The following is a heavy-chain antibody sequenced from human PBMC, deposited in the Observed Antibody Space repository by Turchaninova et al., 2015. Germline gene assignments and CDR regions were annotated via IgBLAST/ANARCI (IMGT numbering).Heavy chain of an antibody. J-gene: IGHJ4*02. CDR3: ARDLTDY. CDR1: GFTFSSYW. V-gene: IGHV3-74*01. D-gene: IGHD3-9*01. CDR2: INNDGSST. Sequence: EVQLVECGGGLVQPGGSLRLSCAASGFTFSSYWMHWVRQAPGKGLVWVSGINNDGSSTSYADSVKGRFTISRDNAKNPLYLQRNSLRVEDTAVYYCARDLTDYWGQGTLVTVSS.